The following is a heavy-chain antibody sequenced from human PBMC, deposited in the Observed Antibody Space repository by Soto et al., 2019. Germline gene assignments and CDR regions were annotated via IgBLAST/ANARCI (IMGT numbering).Heavy chain of an antibody. J-gene: IGHJ4*02. CDR3: ARGTRALITSFFAY. D-gene: IGHD1-20*01. V-gene: IGHV4-59*01. CDR2: VHDSGST. CDR1: GDAISNYY. Sequence: SETLSLTCSVSGDAISNYYWSWIRQTPGKGLEWIGCVHDSGSTDYNPSLKGRVTMSLHTSKSQFSLNLSSVTAADSATYYCARGTRALITSFFAYWGQGIPVTVS.